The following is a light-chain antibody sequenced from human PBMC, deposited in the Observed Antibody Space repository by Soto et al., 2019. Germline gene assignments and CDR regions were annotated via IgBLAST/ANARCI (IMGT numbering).Light chain of an antibody. V-gene: IGKV3-11*01. J-gene: IGKJ4*01. CDR1: QSVSRY. CDR3: QQRSNWPPLT. CDR2: EAS. Sequence: EIVLTQSPATLSLSPGERATLSCRASQSVSRYLAWYQQKPGQAPRLLIYEASTRATGIPARFSATGSGTDFTLTISSLEPEDSAVYYCQQRSNWPPLTFGGGTKVEIK.